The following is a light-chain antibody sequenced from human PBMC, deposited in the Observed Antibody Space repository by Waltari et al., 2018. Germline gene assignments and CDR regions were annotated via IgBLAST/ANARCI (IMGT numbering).Light chain of an antibody. V-gene: IGLV2-14*01. Sequence: QSALTQPASVSGSPGQSITISCTGTSRDVGGYNYVSWYQQHPGKAPKLMIYEVSNRPSGVSNRFSGSKSGNTASLTISGLQAEDEADDYCSSYTSSSSVVFGGGTKLTVL. CDR1: SRDVGGYNY. CDR2: EVS. J-gene: IGLJ2*01. CDR3: SSYTSSSSVV.